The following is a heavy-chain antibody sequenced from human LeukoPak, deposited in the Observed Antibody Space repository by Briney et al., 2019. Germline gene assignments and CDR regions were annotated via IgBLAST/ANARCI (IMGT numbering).Heavy chain of an antibody. D-gene: IGHD2-15*01. CDR2: IIPIFGTA. J-gene: IGHJ6*03. CDR1: GGTFSSYA. V-gene: IGHV1-69*05. CDR3: ARGEVAAYYYYYYMDV. Sequence: SVKVSCKASGGTFSSYAISWVRQAPGQGLEWMGGIIPIFGTANYTQKFQGRVTITTDESTSTAYMELSSLRSEDTAVYYCARGEVAAYYYYYYMDVWGKGTTVTVSS.